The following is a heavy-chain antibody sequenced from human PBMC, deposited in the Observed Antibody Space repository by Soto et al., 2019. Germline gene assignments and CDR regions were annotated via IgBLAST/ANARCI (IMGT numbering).Heavy chain of an antibody. CDR3: ARSTNDYGDRH. J-gene: IGHJ4*02. D-gene: IGHD4-17*01. CDR2: MNTNSGNT. CDR1: GYTFTSYD. V-gene: IGHV1-8*01. Sequence: QVQLVQSGAEVKKPGASVKVSCKASGYTFTSYDINWVRQATGQGFEWMGWMNTNSGNTGYAQKFQGRVTMTRNSSISTAYMEPSSLRSEDTAVYYCARSTNDYGDRHWGQGTLVTVSS.